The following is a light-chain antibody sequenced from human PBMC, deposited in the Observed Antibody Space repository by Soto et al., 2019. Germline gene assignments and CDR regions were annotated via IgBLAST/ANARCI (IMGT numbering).Light chain of an antibody. J-gene: IGKJ4*01. CDR1: QSVRSRY. Sequence: DIVLTQSPGTLSLSPGERATLSCRASQSVRSRYLAWYQQKAGQAPRLLIYDASRRATGIPDRFSGSGSGTEFTLTISRLEPEDFTVYYCQQYGSLVTFGGGTKVEIK. V-gene: IGKV3-20*01. CDR2: DAS. CDR3: QQYGSLVT.